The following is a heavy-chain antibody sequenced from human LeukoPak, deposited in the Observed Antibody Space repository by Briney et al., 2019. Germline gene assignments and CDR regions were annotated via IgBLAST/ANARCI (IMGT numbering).Heavy chain of an antibody. Sequence: PSETLSLTCTVSGGSISSSSYYWGWIRQPPGAGLEWIGSISYSGSTYYNPSPKSRVTISVDTSKNQFSLKLSSVTAADTAVYYCARHGTTVTYYYYYGMDVWGQGTTVTVSS. D-gene: IGHD4-17*01. CDR1: GGSISSSSYY. CDR2: ISYSGST. J-gene: IGHJ6*02. V-gene: IGHV4-39*01. CDR3: ARHGTTVTYYYYYGMDV.